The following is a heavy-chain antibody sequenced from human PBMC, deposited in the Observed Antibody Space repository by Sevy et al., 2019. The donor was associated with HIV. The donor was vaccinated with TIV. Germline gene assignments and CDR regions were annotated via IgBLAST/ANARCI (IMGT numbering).Heavy chain of an antibody. Sequence: GGSLRLSCAASGFTFSYFSMHWVSQPPGKGLEWVATISYDGSNEHYADSVKGRFAISRDNSRNALYLQMNNVRVDDTALYYCALERLSSDVAEYFENWGQGTLVTVSS. CDR3: ALERLSSDVAEYFEN. CDR1: GFTFSYFS. J-gene: IGHJ1*01. CDR2: ISYDGSNE. V-gene: IGHV3-30*09. D-gene: IGHD3-3*01.